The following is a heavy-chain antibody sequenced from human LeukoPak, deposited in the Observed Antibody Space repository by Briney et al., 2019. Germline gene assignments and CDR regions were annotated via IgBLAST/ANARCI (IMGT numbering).Heavy chain of an antibody. V-gene: IGHV3-53*01. CDR3: ARAQGYYDSSGYYPF. J-gene: IGHJ4*02. D-gene: IGHD3-22*01. CDR1: GFTFSSYW. CDR2: IYSGGST. Sequence: PGGSLRLSCAASGFTFSSYWMRWVRQAPGKGLEWVSVIYSGGSTYYADSVKGRFTISRDNSKNTLYLQMNSLRAEDTAVYYCARAQGYYDSSGYYPFWGQGTLVTVSS.